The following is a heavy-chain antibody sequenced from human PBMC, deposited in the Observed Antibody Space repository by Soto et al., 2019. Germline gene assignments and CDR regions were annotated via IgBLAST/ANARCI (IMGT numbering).Heavy chain of an antibody. V-gene: IGHV3-23*01. Sequence: GGSLRLSCAASGFTFSSYAMSWVRQAPGKGLEWVSAISGSGGSTYYADSVKGRFTISRDNSKNTLYLQMNSLRAEDTAVYYCAKEGGGYYYVRPADFDYWGQGTLVTVSS. CDR1: GFTFSSYA. J-gene: IGHJ4*02. CDR2: ISGSGGST. CDR3: AKEGGGYYYVRPADFDY. D-gene: IGHD3-22*01.